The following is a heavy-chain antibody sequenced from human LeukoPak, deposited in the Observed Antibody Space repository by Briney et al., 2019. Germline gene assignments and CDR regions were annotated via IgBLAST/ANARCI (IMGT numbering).Heavy chain of an antibody. CDR1: GFTFSSYA. Sequence: GGSLRLSCAASGFTFSSYAMSWVRQAPGKGLEWVSAISGSGGSTYYADSVKGRFTISRDNSKNTLYLQMNSLRAEDTAVYYCARPFYSSSWYGTDYWGQGTLVTVSS. J-gene: IGHJ4*02. V-gene: IGHV3-23*01. CDR2: ISGSGGST. CDR3: ARPFYSSSWYGTDY. D-gene: IGHD6-13*01.